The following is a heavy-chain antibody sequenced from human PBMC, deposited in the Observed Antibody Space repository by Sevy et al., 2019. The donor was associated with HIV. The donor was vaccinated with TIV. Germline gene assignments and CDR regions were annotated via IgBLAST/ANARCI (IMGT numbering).Heavy chain of an antibody. V-gene: IGHV1-2*02. CDR2: INPNGGGT. CDR3: ARSVYGSGTYLNDY. CDR1: GYYFTGYY. D-gene: IGHD3-10*01. Sequence: ASVKVSCKASGYYFTGYYVHWVRQAPGQGLEWMGWINPNGGGTNIGQKFHGRVTMSGDTSITTAYMELTRLRSNDTGVYFCARSVYGSGTYLNDYWGQGTLVTVSS. J-gene: IGHJ4*02.